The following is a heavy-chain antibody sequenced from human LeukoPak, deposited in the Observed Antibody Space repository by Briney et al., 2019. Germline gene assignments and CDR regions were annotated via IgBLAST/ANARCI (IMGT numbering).Heavy chain of an antibody. CDR1: GGSISSYY. J-gene: IGHJ2*01. V-gene: IGHV4-59*01. D-gene: IGHD5-18*01. Sequence: AETLSLTCTVSGGSISSYYWSWIRQPPGKGLEWIGYIYYSGSTNYNPSLKSRVTISVDTSKNQFSLKLSSVTAADTAVYYCARDGYSYGPNWYFDLWGRGTLVTVSS. CDR2: IYYSGST. CDR3: ARDGYSYGPNWYFDL.